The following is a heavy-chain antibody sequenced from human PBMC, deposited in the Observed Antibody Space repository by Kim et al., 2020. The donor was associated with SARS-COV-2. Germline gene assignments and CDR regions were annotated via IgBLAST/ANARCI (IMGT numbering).Heavy chain of an antibody. CDR1: GFSFSDYY. J-gene: IGHJ4*01. V-gene: IGHV3-11*01. D-gene: IGHD5-12*01. CDR3: ARAISGYSGYDYRFDY. Sequence: GGSLRLCCAASGFSFSDYYMSWIRQAPGKGLEWISYISDSGDTIYYANSVKGRFTFSRDNAENSLYLQMNSLRAEDTAVYYCARAISGYSGYDYRFDYWG. CDR2: ISDSGDTI.